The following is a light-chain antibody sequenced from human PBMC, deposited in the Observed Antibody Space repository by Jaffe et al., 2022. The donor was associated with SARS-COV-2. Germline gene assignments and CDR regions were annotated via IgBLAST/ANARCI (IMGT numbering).Light chain of an antibody. V-gene: IGKV1D-16*01. Sequence: DIQMTQSPSSLSASVGDRVTITCRASQGISSWLGWYQQKPGKAPKSLIHSASTLQSGVPSRFSGSGSGTDFTLTISSLQPEDSATYYCQQYNDYPLTFGQGTKVEIK. CDR1: QGISSW. J-gene: IGKJ1*01. CDR3: QQYNDYPLT. CDR2: SAS.